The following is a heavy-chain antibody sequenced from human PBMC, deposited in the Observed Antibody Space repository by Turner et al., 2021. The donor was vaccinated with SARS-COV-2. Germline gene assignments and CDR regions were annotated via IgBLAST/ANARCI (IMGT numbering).Heavy chain of an antibody. Sequence: QLQLQESGPGLVKPSETLSLTCTVSGGSISSSTYYWGWIRQPPGKGLEWIGSIYYSGSTYHNPSLKSRVTISVDTSKNQFSLKLSSVTAADTAVYYCARNSPKWYYYDSSGYYDYWGQGTLVTVSS. CDR3: ARNSPKWYYYDSSGYYDY. J-gene: IGHJ4*02. V-gene: IGHV4-39*01. D-gene: IGHD3-22*01. CDR2: IYYSGST. CDR1: GGSISSSTYY.